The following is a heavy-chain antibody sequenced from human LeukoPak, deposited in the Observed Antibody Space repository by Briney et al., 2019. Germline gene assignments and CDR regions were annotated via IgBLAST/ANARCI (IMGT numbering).Heavy chain of an antibody. Sequence: PGGSLRLSXAASGFTFSTYWMHWVRQAPGKGLVWVSRINSDGSSTSYADSVKGRFTISRDNAKNTLYLQMNSLRAEDTAVYYCARDRLVGAPGGYFDYWGQGTLVTVSS. D-gene: IGHD1-26*01. J-gene: IGHJ4*02. CDR2: INSDGSST. CDR1: GFTFSTYW. V-gene: IGHV3-74*01. CDR3: ARDRLVGAPGGYFDY.